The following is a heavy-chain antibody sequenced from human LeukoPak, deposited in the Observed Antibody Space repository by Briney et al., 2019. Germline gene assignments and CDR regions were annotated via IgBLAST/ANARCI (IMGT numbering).Heavy chain of an antibody. CDR2: ITGSGGNT. V-gene: IGHV3-23*01. CDR3: AKDSDDGSIVVVVTYFNH. Sequence: GGSLRLSCAASGFTFSISVMSWVRQAPGKGLEWVSAITGSGGNTYYADSVRGRFTISRDDSKNTLYLQMNSLRAEDTAVYYCAKDSDDGSIVVVVTYFNHWGQGTLVTVSS. J-gene: IGHJ4*02. D-gene: IGHD2-15*01. CDR1: GFTFSISV.